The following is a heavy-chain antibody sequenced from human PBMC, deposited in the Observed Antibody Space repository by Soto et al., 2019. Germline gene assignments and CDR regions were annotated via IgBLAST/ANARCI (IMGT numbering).Heavy chain of an antibody. CDR2: IIPIFGTA. CDR1: GGTFSSYA. Sequence: QVQLVQSGAEVKKPGSSVKVSCKASGGTFSSYAISWVRQAPGQGLEWMGGIIPIFGTANYAPKFQGRVTITADESTSTAYMQLSSLRSEDTAVYYCARGPHGDYPPDYYGMDVWGQGTTVTVSS. V-gene: IGHV1-69*01. CDR3: ARGPHGDYPPDYYGMDV. D-gene: IGHD4-17*01. J-gene: IGHJ6*02.